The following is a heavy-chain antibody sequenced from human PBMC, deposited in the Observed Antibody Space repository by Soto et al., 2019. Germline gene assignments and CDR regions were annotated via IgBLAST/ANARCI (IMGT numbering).Heavy chain of an antibody. CDR1: GYTFTTYF. CDR2: INPTGGDT. Sequence: AASVKVSCKASGYTFTTYFMHWVRQAPGQGFEWMGRINPTGGDTAYAQKFQDRITVSRDTSTSTGYIELGSLTSKDTAVYYCARGSYASNVFSMDVWGQGTTVT. V-gene: IGHV1-46*01. CDR3: ARGSYASNVFSMDV. J-gene: IGHJ6*02. D-gene: IGHD2-2*01.